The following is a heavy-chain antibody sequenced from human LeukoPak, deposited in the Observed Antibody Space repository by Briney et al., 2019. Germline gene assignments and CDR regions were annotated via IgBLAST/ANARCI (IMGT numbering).Heavy chain of an antibody. CDR2: TNTDGSRA. V-gene: IGHV3-74*01. Sequence: GGSLRLSCAASGFTFSNYWMHWVRQAPGKGLVWVSRTNTDGSRADYADSVKGRFTISRDNAKNTLYLQMNSLGAEDTAFYYCAKDWYSRGWYEAYQYYGVDLWGQGTTVTVSS. CDR3: AKDWYSRGWYEAYQYYGVDL. D-gene: IGHD6-19*01. CDR1: GFTFSNYW. J-gene: IGHJ6*02.